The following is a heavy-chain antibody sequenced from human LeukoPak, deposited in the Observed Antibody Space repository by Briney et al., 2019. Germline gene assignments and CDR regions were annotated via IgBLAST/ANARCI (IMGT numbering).Heavy chain of an antibody. CDR3: ARGASSGYYSWITPFDY. CDR2: MNPNSGNT. Sequence: ASVKVSCKASGYTFTSYDINWVRQATGQGLEWMGWMNPNSGNTGYAQKFQGRVTMTRDTSTSTVYMELSSLRSEDTAVYYCARGASSGYYSWITPFDYWGQGTLVTVSS. CDR1: GYTFTSYD. J-gene: IGHJ4*02. D-gene: IGHD3-22*01. V-gene: IGHV1-8*01.